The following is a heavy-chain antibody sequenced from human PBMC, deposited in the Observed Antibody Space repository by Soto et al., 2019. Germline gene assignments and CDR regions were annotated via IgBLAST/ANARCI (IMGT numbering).Heavy chain of an antibody. Sequence: QVQLQESGPGLVKPSETLSLTCTVSGGSISSYYWSWIRQPPGKGLEWIGYIYYSGSTNYNPSLKHTVTTAVDTTKNQCPLKRSSGAAADTAVYYCAGRGAVSGVRHWYFDLWCRGTLVTVSS. V-gene: IGHV4-59*01. CDR2: IYYSGST. CDR1: GGSISSYY. CDR3: AGRGAVSGVRHWYFDL. D-gene: IGHD3-10*01. J-gene: IGHJ2*01.